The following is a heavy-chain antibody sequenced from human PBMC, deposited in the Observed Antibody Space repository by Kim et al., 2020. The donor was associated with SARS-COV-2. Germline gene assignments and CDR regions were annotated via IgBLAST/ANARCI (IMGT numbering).Heavy chain of an antibody. CDR3: AKDRYYGKFYYYHGTDV. Sequence: GGSLRLSCAASGSTFSTYGMHWVRQAPGKGLEWVAVISYDGSNKYYADSVKGRFTISRDNSKNTLYLQMNSLRAEDTGVYYCAKDRYYGKFYYYHGTDVWGQGTTVTVSS. CDR2: ISYDGSNK. V-gene: IGHV3-30*18. J-gene: IGHJ6*02. CDR1: GSTFSTYG. D-gene: IGHD3-16*01.